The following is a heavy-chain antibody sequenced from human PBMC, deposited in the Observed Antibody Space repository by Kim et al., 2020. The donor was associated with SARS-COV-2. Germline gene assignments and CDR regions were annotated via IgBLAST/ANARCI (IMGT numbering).Heavy chain of an antibody. CDR2: ISANGGSK. V-gene: IGHV3-30*18. Sequence: GGSLRLSCAPSGFTFSNYDMHWVRQAPGKGLEWMAGISANGGSKSYADSVKGRFSISRDNARNTLNLQMNSLTLEDTAVYYCANVAVIQFLLMDVWGQGTTVTVSS. CDR3: ANVAVIQFLLMDV. D-gene: IGHD2-21*01. J-gene: IGHJ6*02. CDR1: GFTFSNYD.